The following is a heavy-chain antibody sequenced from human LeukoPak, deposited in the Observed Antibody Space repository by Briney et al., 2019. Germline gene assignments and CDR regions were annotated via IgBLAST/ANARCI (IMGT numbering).Heavy chain of an antibody. Sequence: ASVKVSCKASGCTFTSYDINWVRQATGQGLEWMGWMNPNSGNTGYAQKFKGRVTMTRNTSISTAYMELSSLRSEDTAVYYCARDYSSGWYNWFDPWGQGTLVTVSS. D-gene: IGHD6-19*01. J-gene: IGHJ5*02. CDR2: MNPNSGNT. CDR3: ARDYSSGWYNWFDP. V-gene: IGHV1-8*01. CDR1: GCTFTSYD.